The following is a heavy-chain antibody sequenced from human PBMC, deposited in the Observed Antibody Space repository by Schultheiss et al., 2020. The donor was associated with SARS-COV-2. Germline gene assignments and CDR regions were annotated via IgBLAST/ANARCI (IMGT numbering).Heavy chain of an antibody. CDR2: IYYSGST. CDR3: ARVRYYDSSGYYYVNAFDI. J-gene: IGHJ3*02. D-gene: IGHD3-22*01. Sequence: SETLSLTCSVSGGSISSGGYYWSWIRQLPGKGLEWIGYIYYSGSTYYNPSLKSRVTISVDTSKNQFSLKLSSVTAADTAVYYCARVRYYDSSGYYYVNAFDIWGQGTMVTVSS. CDR1: GGSISSGGYY. V-gene: IGHV4-31*03.